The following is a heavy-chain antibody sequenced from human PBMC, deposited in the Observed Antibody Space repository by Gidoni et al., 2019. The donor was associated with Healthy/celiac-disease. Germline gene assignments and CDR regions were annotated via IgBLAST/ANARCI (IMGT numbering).Heavy chain of an antibody. V-gene: IGHV4-61*02. CDR2: IYTSGST. CDR3: ARETTGGNWFDP. Sequence: QVQLQESGPGLVKPSQTLSLTCTVSGCSISSGSYYWSWLRQPARKGLEWIGRIYTSGSTNYNPSLKSRVTISVDTSKNQFSLKLSSVTAADTAVYYCARETTGGNWFDPWGQGTLVTVSS. J-gene: IGHJ5*02. D-gene: IGHD1-1*01. CDR1: GCSISSGSYY.